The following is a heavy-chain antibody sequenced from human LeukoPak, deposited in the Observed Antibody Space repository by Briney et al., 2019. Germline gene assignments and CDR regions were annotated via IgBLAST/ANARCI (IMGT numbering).Heavy chain of an antibody. CDR2: ISGSGGST. Sequence: GGSLRLSCAASGFTFSSYGMSWVRQAPGKGLEWVSAISGSGGSTYYADSVKGRFTISRDNSKTTLYLQMNSLRAEDTAVYYCAKSPSSGWLRLSSFDYWGQGTLVTVSS. D-gene: IGHD5-12*01. V-gene: IGHV3-23*01. J-gene: IGHJ4*02. CDR3: AKSPSSGWLRLSSFDY. CDR1: GFTFSSYG.